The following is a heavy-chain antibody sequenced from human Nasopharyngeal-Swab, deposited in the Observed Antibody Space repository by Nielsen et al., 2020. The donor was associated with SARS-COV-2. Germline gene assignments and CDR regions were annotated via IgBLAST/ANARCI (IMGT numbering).Heavy chain of an antibody. J-gene: IGHJ6*02. CDR3: AVGTGYYYYYGMDV. V-gene: IGHV4-61*01. CDR2: INHSGST. Sequence: SETLSLTFTVSGGSVSSGSYYWSWIRQPPGKGLEWIGEINHSGSTNYNPSLKSRVTISVDTSKNQFSLKLSSVTAADTAVYYCAVGTGYYYYYGMDVWGQGTTVTVSS. D-gene: IGHD3-10*01. CDR1: GGSVSSGSYY.